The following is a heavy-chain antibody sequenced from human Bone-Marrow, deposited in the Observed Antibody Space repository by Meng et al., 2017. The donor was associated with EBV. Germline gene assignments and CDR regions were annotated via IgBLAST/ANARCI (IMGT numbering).Heavy chain of an antibody. Sequence: QVQPQASRPGLAKPSGTLSLTCAVSGGSSSSSNWWSWVRQPPGKGLEWIGEIYHSGSTNYNPSLKSRVTISVDKSKNQFSLKLSSVTAADTAVYYCARADFSDYGDPNWFDPWGQGTLVTVSS. V-gene: IGHV4-4*02. D-gene: IGHD4-17*01. J-gene: IGHJ5*02. CDR1: GGSSSSSNW. CDR2: IYHSGST. CDR3: ARADFSDYGDPNWFDP.